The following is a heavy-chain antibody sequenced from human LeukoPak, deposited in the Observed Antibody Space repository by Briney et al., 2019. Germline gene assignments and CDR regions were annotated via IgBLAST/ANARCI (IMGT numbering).Heavy chain of an antibody. J-gene: IGHJ4*02. V-gene: IGHV3-15*07. CDR2: IRSKIDGGAT. Sequence: GRSLRLSCAASGFNVNNAWMSWVRQAPGKGLEWVGRIRSKIDGGATDYAAPVKGRFTISRDDSKNTLYLQINSLKIEDTAMYYCYTSITDYWGQGTLVTVSS. D-gene: IGHD2-21*01. CDR3: YTSITDY. CDR1: GFNVNNAW.